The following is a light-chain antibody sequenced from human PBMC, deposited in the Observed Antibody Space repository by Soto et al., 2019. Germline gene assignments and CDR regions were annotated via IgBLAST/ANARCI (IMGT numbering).Light chain of an antibody. CDR3: QQYGGSLQT. Sequence: ETVLTQSPGTLSLSTGERATLSCRAIQSVTSNYLAWYQHKPGQAPRLLIYGASIRATGIPDRFSGSGSGTDFTLTISRLEPEDFAVYYCQQYGGSLQTFGQGTKV. J-gene: IGKJ1*01. CDR2: GAS. CDR1: QSVTSNY. V-gene: IGKV3-20*01.